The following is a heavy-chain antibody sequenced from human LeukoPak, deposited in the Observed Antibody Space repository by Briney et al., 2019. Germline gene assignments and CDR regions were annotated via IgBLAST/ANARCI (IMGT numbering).Heavy chain of an antibody. J-gene: IGHJ3*02. V-gene: IGHV3-23*01. D-gene: IGHD6-19*01. CDR2: ISGSGGST. Sequence: GGSLRLSCAASGFTFSSYAMSWVRQAPGKGLEWVSAISGSGGSTYYADSVKGRFTISRDNSKNTLYLQMNSLRAEDTAVYYCAANKGHSSGWYTAGSLDAFDIWGQGTMVTVSS. CDR3: AANKGHSSGWYTAGSLDAFDI. CDR1: GFTFSSYA.